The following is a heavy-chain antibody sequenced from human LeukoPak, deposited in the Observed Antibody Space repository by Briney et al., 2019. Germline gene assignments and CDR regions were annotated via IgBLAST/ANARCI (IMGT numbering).Heavy chain of an antibody. CDR3: ARGYSSSWLSVWFDP. V-gene: IGHV3-20*04. D-gene: IGHD6-13*01. Sequence: PGGSLRLSCAASGFTFDDYGMSWVRQAPGKGLEWVSGINWNGGSTSYADSVKGRFTISRDNAKNSLYLQMNSLRAEDTALYYCARGYSSSWLSVWFDPWGQGTLVTVSS. CDR1: GFTFDDYG. CDR2: INWNGGST. J-gene: IGHJ5*02.